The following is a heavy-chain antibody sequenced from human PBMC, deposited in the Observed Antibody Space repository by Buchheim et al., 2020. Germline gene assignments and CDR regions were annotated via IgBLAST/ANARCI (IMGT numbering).Heavy chain of an antibody. J-gene: IGHJ6*02. CDR3: ARRMGGGEATRTDYYGMDV. Sequence: EVQLVESGGGLVQPGGSLRLSCAASGFTFSSYSMNWVRQAPGKGLEWVSYISSSSSTIYYADSVKGRFTISRDNAKNSLYLQMNSLRAEDTAVYYCARRMGGGEATRTDYYGMDVWGQGTT. D-gene: IGHD3-16*01. CDR1: GFTFSSYS. CDR2: ISSSSSTI. V-gene: IGHV3-48*01.